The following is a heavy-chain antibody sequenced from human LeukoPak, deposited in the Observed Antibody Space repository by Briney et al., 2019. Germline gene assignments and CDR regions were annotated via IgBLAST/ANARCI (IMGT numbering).Heavy chain of an antibody. D-gene: IGHD2-8*01. CDR2: INPNSGGT. Sequence: ASVKVSCKASGYTFTGYYMHWVRQAPGQGLEWMGWINPNSGGTNYAQKFQGRVTMTRDTSISTAYMELSRLRSDDMAVYYCARNMLGPACYYYYYSGMDVWGQGTTVTVSS. CDR1: GYTFTGYY. V-gene: IGHV1-2*02. J-gene: IGHJ6*02. CDR3: ARNMLGPACYYYYYSGMDV.